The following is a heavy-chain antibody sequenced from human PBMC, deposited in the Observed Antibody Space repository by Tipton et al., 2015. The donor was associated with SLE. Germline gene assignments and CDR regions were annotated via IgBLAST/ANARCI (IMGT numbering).Heavy chain of an antibody. CDR1: GYSFTSYG. Sequence: QLVQSGSELKRPGASVKVSCKASGYSFTSYGLSWVRQAPGQGLEWMGWINTNTGNPTYAQGFTGRFVFSLDTSVSTAFLQISSLKGEDTAVYFCVREPKVFDYWGQGTLVTVSS. CDR3: VREPKVFDY. V-gene: IGHV7-4-1*02. CDR2: INTNTGNP. J-gene: IGHJ4*02.